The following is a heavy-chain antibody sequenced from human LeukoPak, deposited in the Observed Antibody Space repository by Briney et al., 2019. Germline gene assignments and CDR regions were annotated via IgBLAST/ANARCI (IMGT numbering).Heavy chain of an antibody. V-gene: IGHV1-18*01. J-gene: IGHJ4*02. CDR2: ISAHNGNT. CDR3: ARRNYYFDY. D-gene: IGHD1-7*01. Sequence: ASVKVSCKASGYTFPNYGVGWVRQAPGQGLEWMGWISAHNGNTNYAQKLQGRVTMTTDTSTSTAYMELRSLRSDDTAVYYCARRNYYFDYWGQGPLVTVSS. CDR1: GYTFPNYG.